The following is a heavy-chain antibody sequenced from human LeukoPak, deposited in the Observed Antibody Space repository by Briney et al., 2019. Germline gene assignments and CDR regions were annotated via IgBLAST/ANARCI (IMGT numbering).Heavy chain of an antibody. V-gene: IGHV3-23*01. Sequence: LPGGSLRLSCAASGFTFSNYAMSWVRQAPGKGLEWVSAISGSGGSRYYADSFKGRFTISRDNSKNTLFLQINSLRAEDTAVYYCAKEGDSSGWLAYWGQSTLLTVSS. CDR2: ISGSGGSR. CDR1: GFTFSNYA. CDR3: AKEGDSSGWLAY. J-gene: IGHJ4*02. D-gene: IGHD3-22*01.